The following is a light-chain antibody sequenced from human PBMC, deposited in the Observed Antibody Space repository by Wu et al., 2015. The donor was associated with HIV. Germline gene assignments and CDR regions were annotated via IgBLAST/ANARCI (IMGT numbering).Light chain of an antibody. J-gene: IGKJ1*01. CDR1: QSISSW. V-gene: IGKV1-5*03. Sequence: DIQMTQSPSTLSASVGDRVTITCRASQSISSWLAWYQQKPGKAPKLLIYKASSLESGVPSRFSGSGSGTEFTLTISSLQPEDVATYYCRKYNTAPWTFGQGTKVEMK. CDR3: RKYNTAPWT. CDR2: KAS.